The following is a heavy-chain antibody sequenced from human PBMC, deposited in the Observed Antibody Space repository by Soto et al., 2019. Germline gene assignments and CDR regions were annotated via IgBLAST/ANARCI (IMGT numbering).Heavy chain of an antibody. CDR2: IYHSGST. V-gene: IGHV4-30-2*01. D-gene: IGHD3-10*01. CDR1: GGSISSGGYS. J-gene: IGHJ4*02. Sequence: QLQLQESGSGLVKPSQTLSLTCAVSGGSISSGGYSWSWIRQPPGKGLEWIGYIYHSGSTYYNPSLTSRVTISVDRSRNQFSLKLSSVTAADTAVYYCARAFAMVRGAPYYFDYWGQGTLVTVSS. CDR3: ARAFAMVRGAPYYFDY.